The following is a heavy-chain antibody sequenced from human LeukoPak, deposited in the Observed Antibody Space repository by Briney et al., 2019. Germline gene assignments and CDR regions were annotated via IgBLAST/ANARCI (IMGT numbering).Heavy chain of an antibody. D-gene: IGHD4-23*01. CDR3: ARDRVVTRGGFDY. CDR1: GFTFSSYS. Sequence: PGGSLRLSCAASGFTFSSYSMNWVRQAPGKGLEWVSSISSSSSYIYYADSVKGRFTISRDNAKNSLYLQMNSLRAEDTAVYYCARDRVVTRGGFDYWGRGTLVTVSS. J-gene: IGHJ4*02. V-gene: IGHV3-21*01. CDR2: ISSSSSYI.